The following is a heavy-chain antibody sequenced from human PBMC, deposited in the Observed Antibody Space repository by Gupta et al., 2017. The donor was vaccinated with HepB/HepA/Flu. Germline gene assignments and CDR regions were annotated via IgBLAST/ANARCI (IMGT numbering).Heavy chain of an antibody. V-gene: IGHV3-66*01. Sequence: EVQLVESGGGLVQPGGSLRLSCPASGFPVSSNYMSWVRQAPGKGLEWVSVIYSGGSTYYADSVKGRFTISRDNSKNTLYLQMNSLRAEDTAVYYCARGGVVEPSDYWGQGTLVTVSS. D-gene: IGHD2-15*01. CDR1: GFPVSSNY. CDR3: ARGGVVEPSDY. J-gene: IGHJ4*02. CDR2: IYSGGST.